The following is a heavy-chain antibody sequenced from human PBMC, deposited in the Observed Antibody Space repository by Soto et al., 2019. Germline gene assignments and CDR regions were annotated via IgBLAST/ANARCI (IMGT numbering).Heavy chain of an antibody. V-gene: IGHV1-69*04. J-gene: IGHJ4*02. D-gene: IGHD2-2*02. Sequence: GASVKVSCKASGGTFSSYTISWVRQAPGQGLEWMGRIIPILGIANYAQKFQGRVTITADKSTSTAYMELSSLRSEDTAVYYCARDPVDCSSTSSYNGGDYWGQGTLVTVSS. CDR2: IIPILGIA. CDR3: ARDPVDCSSTSSYNGGDY. CDR1: GGTFSSYT.